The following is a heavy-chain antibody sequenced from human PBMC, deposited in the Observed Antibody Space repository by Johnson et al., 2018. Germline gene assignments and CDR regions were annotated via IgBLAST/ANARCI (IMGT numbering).Heavy chain of an antibody. J-gene: IGHJ5*02. V-gene: IGHV3-23*01. CDR1: GFTFRTYG. D-gene: IGHD3-10*01. Sequence: VRLQESGGGLVQPGGSVRLSCAASGFTFRTYGMHWVRQAPGKGLEWVSGITGSGGSTNYADSVKGRFVISRDNSRNTVYLQMNILRAEDTALYYCVKVGYYDGSRLYEGSWVDPWGQGTLVIVSS. CDR3: VKVGYYDGSRLYEGSWVDP. CDR2: ITGSGGST.